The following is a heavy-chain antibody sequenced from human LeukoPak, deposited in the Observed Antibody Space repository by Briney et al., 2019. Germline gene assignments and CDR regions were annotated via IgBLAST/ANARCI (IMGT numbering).Heavy chain of an antibody. CDR2: IYHSGST. CDR3: ARPYYYDSSGSQPPDDAFDI. J-gene: IGHJ3*02. CDR1: GGSISSGGYS. Sequence: SETLSLTCAVSGGSISSGGYSWSWIRHPPGKGLEWIGYIYHSGSTYYSPSLKSRVTISLDSSKNQFSLKLSSVTAADTAVYYCARPYYYDSSGSQPPDDAFDIWGQGTMVTVSS. V-gene: IGHV4-30-4*07. D-gene: IGHD3-22*01.